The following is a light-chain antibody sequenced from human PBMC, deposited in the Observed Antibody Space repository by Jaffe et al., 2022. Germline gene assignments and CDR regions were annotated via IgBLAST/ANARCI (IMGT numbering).Light chain of an antibody. Sequence: DIQMTQSPSTLSASIGDTVTITCRASQDIDRWLAWYQQKPGKAPNILIYKASTLQSGVPSRFSGSGSGTEFSLTLSSLQPDDFATYYCQQYTNYPWTFGQGTKVEIK. J-gene: IGKJ1*01. CDR3: QQYTNYPWT. V-gene: IGKV1-5*03. CDR1: QDIDRW. CDR2: KAS.